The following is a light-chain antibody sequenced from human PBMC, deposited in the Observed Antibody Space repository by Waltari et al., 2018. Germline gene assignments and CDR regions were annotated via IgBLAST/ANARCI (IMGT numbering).Light chain of an antibody. CDR3: SSYTSSNNRV. CDR2: DVS. CDR1: SSDVGGYNY. Sequence: QSALTQPASVSGSPGQSITISCTGTSSDVGGYNYVSWYQQHPGEAPKFIIYDVSSRPSGVSNRFSGSKSGNTASLTISGLQPEDEADYYCSSYTSSNNRVFGGGTKLTVL. J-gene: IGLJ3*02. V-gene: IGLV2-14*03.